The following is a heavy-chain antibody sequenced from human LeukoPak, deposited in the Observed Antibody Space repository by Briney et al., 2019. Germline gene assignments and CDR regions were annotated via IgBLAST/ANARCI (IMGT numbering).Heavy chain of an antibody. Sequence: GGSLRLSCAASGFTLSDHYIDWVRQAPGKGLEWVGRSRNKANSYTTEYAASVKGRFTISRDDSKNTLYLQMNSLKTEDTAVYYCTTDVGATDWFDPWGQGTLVTVSS. J-gene: IGHJ5*02. V-gene: IGHV3-72*01. D-gene: IGHD1-26*01. CDR1: GFTLSDHY. CDR2: SRNKANSYTT. CDR3: TTDVGATDWFDP.